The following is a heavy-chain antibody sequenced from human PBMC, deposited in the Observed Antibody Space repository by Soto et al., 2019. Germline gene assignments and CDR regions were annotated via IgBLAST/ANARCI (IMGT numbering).Heavy chain of an antibody. D-gene: IGHD3-22*01. Sequence: GESLKISCQTSGFSFTSHWIGWVRQMPGKGLEWMGIIYPDDSDTRYSPSFQGQVTISADKSIGTAYPQWSSLKASDTAIYFCARQAYDTSGYRYFDFWGQGTLVTV. CDR2: IYPDDSDT. V-gene: IGHV5-51*01. J-gene: IGHJ4*02. CDR3: ARQAYDTSGYRYFDF. CDR1: GFSFTSHW.